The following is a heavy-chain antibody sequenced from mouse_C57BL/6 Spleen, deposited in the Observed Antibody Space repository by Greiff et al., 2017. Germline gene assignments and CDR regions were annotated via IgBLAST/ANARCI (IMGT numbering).Heavy chain of an antibody. D-gene: IGHD1-1*01. CDR2: IDPETGGT. J-gene: IGHJ2*01. CDR3: TRWGTTVVGFDY. V-gene: IGHV1-15*01. CDR1: GYTFTDYE. Sequence: QVQLKESGAELVRPGASVTLSCKASGYTFTDYEMHWVKQTPVHGLEWIGAIDPETGGTAYNQKFKGKAILTADKSSSTAYMELRSLTSEDSAVYYGTRWGTTVVGFDYWGQGTTLTVSS.